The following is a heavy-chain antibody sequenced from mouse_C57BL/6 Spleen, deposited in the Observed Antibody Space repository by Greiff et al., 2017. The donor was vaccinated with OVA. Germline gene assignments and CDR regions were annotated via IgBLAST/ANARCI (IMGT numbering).Heavy chain of an antibody. Sequence: QVQLKQPGAELVKPGASVKLSCKASGYTFTSYWMHWVKQRPGRGLEWIGRIDPNSGGTTYNEKFKRKATLTVDKPSSTAYMQLISLTSEDSAVYYCARDYGSSYYFDYWGQGTTLTVSS. CDR1: GYTFTSYW. J-gene: IGHJ2*01. CDR2: IDPNSGGT. V-gene: IGHV1-72*01. CDR3: ARDYGSSYYFDY. D-gene: IGHD1-1*01.